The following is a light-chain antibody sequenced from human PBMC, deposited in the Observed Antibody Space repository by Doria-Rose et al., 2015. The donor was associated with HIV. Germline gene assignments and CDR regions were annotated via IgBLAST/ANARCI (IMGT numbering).Light chain of an antibody. CDR2: DGS. CDR1: QSFSSTY. CDR3: HQYGTSWT. Sequence: EIVLTQSPGTLSLSPGERATLPCRASQSFSSTYIAWYQQKPGRAPSLLIYDGSTRATGIPDRFSASGSGTDFTLTINRLEPEDFALYYCHQYGTSWTFGQGTKVEI. J-gene: IGKJ1*01. V-gene: IGKV3-20*01.